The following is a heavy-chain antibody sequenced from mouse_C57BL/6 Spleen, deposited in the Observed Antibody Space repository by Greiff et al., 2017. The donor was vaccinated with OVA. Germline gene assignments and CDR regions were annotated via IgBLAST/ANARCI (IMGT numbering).Heavy chain of an antibody. V-gene: IGHV14-2*01. CDR2: IDPEDGET. Sequence: VQLQHSGAELVKPGASVKLSCTASGFNIKDYYMHWVKQRTEQGLEWIGRIDPEDGETKYAPKFQGKATITADTSSNTAYLQLSSLTSEDTAVYYCASIYDGSLAWFAYWGQGTLVTVSA. CDR1: GFNIKDYY. CDR3: ASIYDGSLAWFAY. J-gene: IGHJ3*01. D-gene: IGHD2-3*01.